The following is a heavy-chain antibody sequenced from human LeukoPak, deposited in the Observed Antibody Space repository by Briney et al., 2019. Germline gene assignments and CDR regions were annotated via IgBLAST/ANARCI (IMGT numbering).Heavy chain of an antibody. V-gene: IGHV3-49*04. Sequence: GGSLRLSCTASGFTFGDYAMSWVRQAPGKGLEWVGFMRSKAYGGTTEYAASVKGRFTISRDDSKSIAYLQMNSLKTEDTAVYYCTRENYDYVWGSYRYALGFDYWGQGTLVTVSS. D-gene: IGHD3-16*02. CDR3: TRENYDYVWGSYRYALGFDY. J-gene: IGHJ4*02. CDR2: MRSKAYGGTT. CDR1: GFTFGDYA.